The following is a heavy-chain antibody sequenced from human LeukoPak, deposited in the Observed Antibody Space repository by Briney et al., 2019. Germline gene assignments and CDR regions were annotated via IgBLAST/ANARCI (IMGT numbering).Heavy chain of an antibody. D-gene: IGHD6-19*01. CDR3: ARGRRWLVPPYIDY. Sequence: PSGTLSLTCAVYGGSFSGYYWSWIRQPPGKGLEWIGEINHSGSTNYNPSLKSRVTISVDTSKNQFSLKLSSVTAADTAVYYCARGRRWLVPPYIDYWGQGTLVTVSS. V-gene: IGHV4-34*01. J-gene: IGHJ4*02. CDR2: INHSGST. CDR1: GGSFSGYY.